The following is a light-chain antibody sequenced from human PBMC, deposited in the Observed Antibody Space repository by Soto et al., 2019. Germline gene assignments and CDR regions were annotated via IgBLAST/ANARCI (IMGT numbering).Light chain of an antibody. Sequence: DIQMTQSPSSVSASVGDTVVISCRASQHVSNCLAWYQQKPGEAPKLLIYTTSTLQSGVPSRFSGRGSGTHFALTISSLQPEDFATYYCQQCTSFPLTFGGGTKVEVK. J-gene: IGKJ4*01. CDR1: QHVSNC. V-gene: IGKV1-12*01. CDR3: QQCTSFPLT. CDR2: TTS.